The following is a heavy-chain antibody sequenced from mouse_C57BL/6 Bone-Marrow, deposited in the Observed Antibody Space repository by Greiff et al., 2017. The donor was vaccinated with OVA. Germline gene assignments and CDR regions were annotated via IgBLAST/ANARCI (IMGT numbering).Heavy chain of an antibody. CDR2: INPGSGGT. Sequence: VKLQESGAELVRPGTSVKVSCKASGYAFTNYLIEWVKQRPGQGLEWIGVINPGSGGTNYNEKFKGKATLTADKSSSTAYMQLSSLTSEDSAVYFCARYLLYFDYWGQGTTLTVSS. CDR3: ARYLLYFDY. CDR1: GYAFTNYL. D-gene: IGHD2-1*01. J-gene: IGHJ2*01. V-gene: IGHV1-54*01.